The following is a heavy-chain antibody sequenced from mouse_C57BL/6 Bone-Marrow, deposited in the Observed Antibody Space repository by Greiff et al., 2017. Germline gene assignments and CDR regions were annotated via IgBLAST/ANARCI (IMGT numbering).Heavy chain of an antibody. CDR2: IDPENGDT. V-gene: IGHV14-4*01. D-gene: IGHD2-3*01. Sequence: EVKLVESGAELVRPGASVKLSCTASGFNIKDDYMHWVKQRPEQGLEWIGWIDPENGDTEYASKFQGKATITADTSSNTAYLQLSSLTSEDTAVYYCTTPYDPFAYWGQGTLVTVSA. CDR3: TTPYDPFAY. CDR1: GFNIKDDY. J-gene: IGHJ3*01.